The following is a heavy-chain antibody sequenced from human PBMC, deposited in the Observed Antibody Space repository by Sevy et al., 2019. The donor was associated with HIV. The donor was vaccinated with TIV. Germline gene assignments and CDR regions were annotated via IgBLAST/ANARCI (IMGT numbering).Heavy chain of an antibody. CDR3: ARTTYYYGSGSYRVHAFDI. D-gene: IGHD3-10*01. Sequence: ASVKVSCKASGGTFSSYAISWVQQAPGQGLEWMGGIIPIFGTANYAQKFQGRVTITADESTSTAYMELSSLRSEDTAVYYCARTTYYYGSGSYRVHAFDIWGQGTMVTVSS. CDR2: IIPIFGTA. CDR1: GGTFSSYA. V-gene: IGHV1-69*13. J-gene: IGHJ3*02.